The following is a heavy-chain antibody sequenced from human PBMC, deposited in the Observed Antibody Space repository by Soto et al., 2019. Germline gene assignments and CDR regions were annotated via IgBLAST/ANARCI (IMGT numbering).Heavy chain of an antibody. V-gene: IGHV1-69*02. CDR3: ARQYSGYDYNYYYGMDV. CDR2: IIPILGIA. D-gene: IGHD5-12*01. J-gene: IGHJ6*02. Sequence: ASVKVSWKASGGTFSSYTISGVRQAPGQGLEWMGRIIPILGIANYAQKFQGRVTITADKSTSTAYMELSSLRSEDTAVYYCARQYSGYDYNYYYGMDVWG. CDR1: GGTFSSYT.